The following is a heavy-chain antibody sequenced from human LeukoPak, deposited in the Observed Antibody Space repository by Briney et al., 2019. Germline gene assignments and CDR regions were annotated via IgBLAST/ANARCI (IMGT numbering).Heavy chain of an antibody. D-gene: IGHD2-2*01. CDR3: AREGIVVVPAAMMSRWFDP. CDR1: GYTFTGCY. Sequence: GASVKVSCKASGYTFTGCYMHWVRQAPGQGLEWMGWINPNSGGTNYAQKFQGRVTMTRDTSISTAYMELSRLRSDDTAVYYCAREGIVVVPAAMMSRWFDPWGQGTLVTVSS. V-gene: IGHV1-2*02. CDR2: INPNSGGT. J-gene: IGHJ5*02.